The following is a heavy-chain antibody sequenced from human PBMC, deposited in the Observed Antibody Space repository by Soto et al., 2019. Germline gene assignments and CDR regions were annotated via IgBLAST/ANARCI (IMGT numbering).Heavy chain of an antibody. CDR3: ASTYCGGDCYSNDAFDI. J-gene: IGHJ3*02. V-gene: IGHV1-69*13. CDR2: IIPIFGTA. D-gene: IGHD2-21*02. CDR1: GGTFSSYA. Sequence: SVKVSCKASGGTFSSYAISWVRLAPGQGLEWMGGIIPIFGTANYAQKFQGRVTITADESTSTAYMELSSLRSEDTAVYYCASTYCGGDCYSNDAFDIWGQGTMVTVSS.